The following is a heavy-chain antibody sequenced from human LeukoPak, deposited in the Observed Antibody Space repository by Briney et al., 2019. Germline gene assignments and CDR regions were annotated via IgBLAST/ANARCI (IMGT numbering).Heavy chain of an antibody. Sequence: PGGSLRLSCAASGFTFDDCTMHWVRQAPGKGLEWVSLISWDGGSTYYADSVKGRFTISRDNSKNSLYLQMNSLRTEDTALYYCAGSLGGYDFWSGLGYWGQGTLVTVSS. CDR2: ISWDGGST. J-gene: IGHJ4*02. D-gene: IGHD3-3*01. CDR1: GFTFDDCT. V-gene: IGHV3-43*01. CDR3: AGSLGGYDFWSGLGY.